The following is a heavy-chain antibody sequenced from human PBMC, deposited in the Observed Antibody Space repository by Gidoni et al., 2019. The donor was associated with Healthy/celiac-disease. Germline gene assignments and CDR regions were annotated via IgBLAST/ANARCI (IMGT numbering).Heavy chain of an antibody. V-gene: IGHV4-39*01. CDR2: IYYSGST. Sequence: QLQLQESGPGLVKPSETLSLTCTVSGGSISSSSYYWGWIRQPPGKGLEWIGSIYYSGSTYYNPSLKSRVTISVDTSKNQFSLKLSSVTAADTAVYYCARHWGYGGKRYYYYGMDVWGQGTTVTVSS. J-gene: IGHJ6*02. D-gene: IGHD4-17*01. CDR3: ARHWGYGGKRYYYYGMDV. CDR1: GGSISSSSYY.